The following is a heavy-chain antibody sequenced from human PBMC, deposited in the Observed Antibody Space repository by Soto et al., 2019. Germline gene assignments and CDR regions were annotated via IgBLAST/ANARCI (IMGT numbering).Heavy chain of an antibody. J-gene: IGHJ5*02. D-gene: IGHD2-15*01. Sequence: SETLSLTCTVSGGSVSSSSYYWGWVRQPPGKGLEWIGSVYYSGSTYYNPSLESRVTISVDKSKNQFSLKLMSVSAADTAVYYCARGHYGPYTPVVVVAATPDVWFDPWGQGTLVTVSS. V-gene: IGHV4-39*01. CDR2: VYYSGST. CDR3: ARGHYGPYTPVVVVAATPDVWFDP. CDR1: GGSVSSSSYY.